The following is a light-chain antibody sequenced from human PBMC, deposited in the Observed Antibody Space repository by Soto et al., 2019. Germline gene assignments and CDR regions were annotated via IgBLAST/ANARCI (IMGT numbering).Light chain of an antibody. CDR3: QQYGDSPPT. V-gene: IGKV3-20*01. Sequence: IVLTQSPGTLSLSPGERATLSCRASQSVSSAFFAWYEQKPGQPLRLLIYAAASRATGIPDRFSGSVSATDFTLTISRLEPEDFAVYYCQQYGDSPPTFGRGTKVEIK. CDR2: AAA. J-gene: IGKJ2*01. CDR1: QSVSSAF.